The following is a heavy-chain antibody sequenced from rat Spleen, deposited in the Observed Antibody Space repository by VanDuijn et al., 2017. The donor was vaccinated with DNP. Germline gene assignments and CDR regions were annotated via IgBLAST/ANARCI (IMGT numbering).Heavy chain of an antibody. J-gene: IGHJ1*01. CDR2: ITSSGGST. CDR3: ARYDGSYYYGGYFDF. V-gene: IGHV5-31*01. CDR1: GFTFNNYW. Sequence: EVHLVESGGGLVQPGRSLKLSCVASGFTFNNYWMTWIRQVPGKGLEWVASITSSGGSTYYPDSVKGRFTISRDIPKSTLYLQRDSLRSEDTATYYCARYDGSYYYGGYFDFWGPGTMVTVSS. D-gene: IGHD1-12*02.